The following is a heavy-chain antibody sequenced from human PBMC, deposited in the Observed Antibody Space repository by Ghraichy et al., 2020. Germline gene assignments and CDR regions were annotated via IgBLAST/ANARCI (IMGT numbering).Heavy chain of an antibody. CDR1: GDSVSSNSAA. Sequence: SQTLSLTCAISGDSVSSNSAAWNWIRQSPSRGLEWLGRTYYRSKWYNDYAVSVKSRITINPDTSKNQFSLQLNSVTPEDTAVYYCAREGESGSYHWGQGLPLNDAFDIWGQGTMVTVSS. D-gene: IGHD1-26*01. CDR3: AREGESGSYHWGQGLPLNDAFDI. CDR2: TYYRSKWYN. V-gene: IGHV6-1*01. J-gene: IGHJ3*02.